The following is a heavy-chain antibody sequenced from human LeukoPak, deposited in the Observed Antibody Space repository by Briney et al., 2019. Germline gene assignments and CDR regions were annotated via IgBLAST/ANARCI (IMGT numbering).Heavy chain of an antibody. Sequence: SETLSLTCLVSGGSVSNYYWSWVRQPAGKGLEWIGRIYGSGTTRYNPSLQSRVTMSVDVSKNQFSLKLTSMTAADTAVYFCARGMAEAYDYNWFDPWGQGILVTVSS. J-gene: IGHJ5*02. D-gene: IGHD5-12*01. CDR2: IYGSGTT. V-gene: IGHV4-4*07. CDR3: ARGMAEAYDYNWFDP. CDR1: GGSVSNYY.